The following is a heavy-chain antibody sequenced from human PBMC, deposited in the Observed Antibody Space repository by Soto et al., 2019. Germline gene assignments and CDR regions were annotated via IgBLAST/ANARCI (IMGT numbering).Heavy chain of an antibody. J-gene: IGHJ4*02. CDR1: GFTFSSYA. Sequence: PVGSLRLSCAASGFTFSSYAMHWVRQAPGKGLEWVAVISYDGSNKYYADSVKGRFTISRDNSKNTLYLQMNSLRAEDTAVYYCARDQYSSSWYCDYWGQGTLVTVSS. CDR3: ARDQYSSSWYCDY. CDR2: ISYDGSNK. V-gene: IGHV3-30-3*01. D-gene: IGHD6-13*01.